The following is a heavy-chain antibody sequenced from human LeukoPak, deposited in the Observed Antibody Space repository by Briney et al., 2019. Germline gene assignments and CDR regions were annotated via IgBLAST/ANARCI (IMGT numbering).Heavy chain of an antibody. J-gene: IGHJ4*02. CDR3: ARVTYGSGTYGAFDY. V-gene: IGHV3-23*01. Sequence: GGSLRLSCAASGFAFSSYAMSWVRQAPGKGLEWVSAISGSGGSTYYADSVKGRFTISRDNSKNTLYLQMNSLRAEDTAVYYCARVTYGSGTYGAFDYWGQGTLVTVSS. CDR2: ISGSGGST. CDR1: GFAFSSYA. D-gene: IGHD3-10*01.